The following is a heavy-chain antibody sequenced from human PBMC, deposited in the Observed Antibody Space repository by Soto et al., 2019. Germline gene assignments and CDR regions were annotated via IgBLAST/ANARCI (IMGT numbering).Heavy chain of an antibody. CDR2: LYFYGSA. J-gene: IGHJ4*02. CDR3: ARVGTSESFFDY. Sequence: EVQLVETGGGLIQPGGSLRLSCVVSGFTVSSNRLTWVRQTPGQGLEWVSDLYFYGSANYADSVRGRFTTSKDDSKNTLYLQMNNLRAEDTAVYCCARVGTSESFFDYWGQGTLVTVSP. D-gene: IGHD7-27*01. CDR1: GFTVSSNR. V-gene: IGHV3-53*02.